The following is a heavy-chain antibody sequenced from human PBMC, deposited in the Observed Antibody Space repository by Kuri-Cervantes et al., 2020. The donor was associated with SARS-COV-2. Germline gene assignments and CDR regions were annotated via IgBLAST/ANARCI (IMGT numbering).Heavy chain of an antibody. V-gene: IGHV3-7*01. J-gene: IGHJ4*02. CDR2: IMQDGSET. Sequence: GGSLRLSCAASGFRFSSYWMTWVRQAPGKGLEWVADIMQDGSETYYVDSVEGRFTISRDNAKKSLYLQMNSLRAEDTAVYYCARAGGVWGQGTLVTVSS. CDR3: ARAGGV. CDR1: GFRFSSYW. D-gene: IGHD1-14*01.